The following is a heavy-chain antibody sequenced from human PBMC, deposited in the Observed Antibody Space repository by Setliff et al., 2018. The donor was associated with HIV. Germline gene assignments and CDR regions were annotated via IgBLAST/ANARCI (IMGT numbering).Heavy chain of an antibody. J-gene: IGHJ3*02. CDR1: GYTFTSYF. CDR3: ARAGGGATDQAFDI. CDR2: IDPNGGAT. V-gene: IGHV1-46*01. D-gene: IGHD2-2*01. Sequence: EASVKVSCKAFGYTFTSYFLHWVRQAPGQGLEWLGIIDPNGGATNNAQKLQGRLTVPTDTSTGTLYMELSNLRSDDSAVYYCARAGGGATDQAFDIWGQGTMVTVSS.